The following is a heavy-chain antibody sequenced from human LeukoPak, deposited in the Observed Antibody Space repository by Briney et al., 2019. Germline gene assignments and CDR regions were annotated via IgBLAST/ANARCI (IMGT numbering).Heavy chain of an antibody. V-gene: IGHV3-66*01. J-gene: IGHJ4*02. D-gene: IGHD5-24*01. CDR3: ARDAETSLAN. CDR1: GFAFSSKY. CDR2: IYLDGRA. Sequence: GGSLRLSCAASGFAFSSKYMNWVRQAPGKGLEWVTVIYLDGRADYADSVKGRFTISSDNSKNTVYLQMNSLKDEDMAVYYCARDAETSLANWGQGTLVTVSS.